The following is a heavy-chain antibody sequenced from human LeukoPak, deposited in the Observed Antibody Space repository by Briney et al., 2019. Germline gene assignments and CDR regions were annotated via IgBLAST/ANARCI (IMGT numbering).Heavy chain of an antibody. J-gene: IGHJ4*02. CDR1: GFTFGDYA. CDR2: IRVKGYGGTT. V-gene: IGHV3-49*04. Sequence: GESLKISCTVSGFTFGDYAMSWVRQAPGKGLEWVSFIRVKGYGGTTEYAASVKGRFTISRDDSKSVAFLQMNSLQSEDTAVYYCVRDHINTLDYWGQGTLVTVSS. CDR3: VRDHINTLDY.